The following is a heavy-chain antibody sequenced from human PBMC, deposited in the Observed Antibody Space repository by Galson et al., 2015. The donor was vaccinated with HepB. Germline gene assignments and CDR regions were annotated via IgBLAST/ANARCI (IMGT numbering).Heavy chain of an antibody. V-gene: IGHV1-46*03. Sequence: SVKVSCKASGYTFTSYYMHWVRQAPGQGLEWMGIINPSGGSTSYAQKFQGRVTMTRDTSTSTVYMELSSLRSEDTAVYYCASGGLGGSGSYYRDYYGMDVWGQGTPVTVSS. CDR1: GYTFTSYY. J-gene: IGHJ6*02. D-gene: IGHD3-10*01. CDR3: ASGGLGGSGSYYRDYYGMDV. CDR2: INPSGGST.